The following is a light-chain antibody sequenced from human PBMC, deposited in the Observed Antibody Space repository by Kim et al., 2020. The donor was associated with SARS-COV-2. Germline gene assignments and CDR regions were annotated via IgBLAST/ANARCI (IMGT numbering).Light chain of an antibody. CDR3: QAWDSSTHNYV. Sequence: SYKLTQPPSVSVSPGQTASITCSGYKLGDKYVSWYQQKPGQSLVVVIYQDNQRPSGFPERFSGSNSGNTATLTISGPQAMDEADYYSQAWDSSTHNYV. CDR1: KLGDKY. V-gene: IGLV3-1*01. J-gene: IGLJ1*01. CDR2: QDN.